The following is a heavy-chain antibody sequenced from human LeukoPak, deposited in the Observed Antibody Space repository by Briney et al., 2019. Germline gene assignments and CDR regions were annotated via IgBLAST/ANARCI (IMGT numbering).Heavy chain of an antibody. Sequence: PSETLSLTCTVSGGSISSSNYYWGWIRQPPGKGLEWIGSIYYSARTNYNPSLKSRVTISVDTSKNQFSLKLSSVTAADTAVYYCARPGYYYDSSGYYYRDYWGQGTLVTVSS. V-gene: IGHV4-39*01. CDR1: GGSISSSNYY. J-gene: IGHJ4*02. D-gene: IGHD3-22*01. CDR2: IYYSART. CDR3: ARPGYYYDSSGYYYRDY.